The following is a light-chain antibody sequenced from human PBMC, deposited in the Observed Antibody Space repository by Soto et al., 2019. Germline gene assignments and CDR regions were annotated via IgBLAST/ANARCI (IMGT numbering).Light chain of an antibody. CDR1: NSNIGNNF. V-gene: IGLV1-51*01. Sequence: QPVLTQPPSVSAAPGQKVTFSCSGSNSNIGNNFVSWYQQLPGTAPKLLIYDNDQRPSGIPDRFSGSKSGTSATLGITGLQTGDEADYYCGTYDSSLRTVIFGGGTKLTVL. CDR3: GTYDSSLRTVI. CDR2: DND. J-gene: IGLJ2*01.